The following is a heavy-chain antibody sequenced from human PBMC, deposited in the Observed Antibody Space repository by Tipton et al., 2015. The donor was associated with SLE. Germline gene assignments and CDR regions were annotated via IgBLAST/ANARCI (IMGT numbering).Heavy chain of an antibody. CDR1: GYTFTSYG. J-gene: IGHJ4*02. CDR2: INPSGGRA. Sequence: QLVQSGAEVKKPGASVKVPCKASGYTFTSYGISWVRQAPGQGLEWMGIINPSGGRARYRQKFQGRLTMTTDTSTSTAYMELRSLRSDDTAVYYCARGRGITMIQGLGYWGQGTLVTVSS. CDR3: ARGRGITMIQGLGY. D-gene: IGHD3-10*01. V-gene: IGHV1-18*01.